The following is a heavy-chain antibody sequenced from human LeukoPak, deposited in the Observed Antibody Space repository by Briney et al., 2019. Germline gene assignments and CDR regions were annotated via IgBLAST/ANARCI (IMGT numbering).Heavy chain of an antibody. V-gene: IGHV4-39*07. CDR2: IYDSGST. Sequence: SETLSLTCTVSGGSIRSSYYYWGWIRQPPGKGLEWIGSIYDSGSTYYNPSLKSRVTISVDTSKNQFSLKLSSVTAADTAVYYCASHSSSWYGFDYWGQGTLVTVSS. J-gene: IGHJ4*02. D-gene: IGHD6-13*01. CDR3: ASHSSSWYGFDY. CDR1: GGSIRSSYYY.